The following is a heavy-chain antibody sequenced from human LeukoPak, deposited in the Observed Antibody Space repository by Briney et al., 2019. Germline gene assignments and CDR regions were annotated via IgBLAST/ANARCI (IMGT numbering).Heavy chain of an antibody. CDR1: GFIFSDYS. CDR2: ISTDASST. CDR3: AKDSAKKYDDY. D-gene: IGHD2/OR15-2a*01. J-gene: IGHJ4*02. Sequence: GGSLRLSCVASGFIFSDYSMDWVRQAPGKGLVWVSRISTDASSTTYADSVKGRFTISRDNAKGTLYLQMNSLRAEDTAVYYCAKDSAKKYDDYWGQGTLVTVSS. V-gene: IGHV3-74*01.